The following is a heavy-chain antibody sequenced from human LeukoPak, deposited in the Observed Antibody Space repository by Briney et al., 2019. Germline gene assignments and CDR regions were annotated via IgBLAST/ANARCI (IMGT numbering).Heavy chain of an antibody. V-gene: IGHV3-21*01. Sequence: GGSLRLSCAASGFTFSTYNMNWVRQAPGKGLEWVSFISSSSSYIYYADSVKGRFTISRDTSKNTLYLQMNSLRAEDTAVYYCARREGSGLLDYWGQGTLVTVSS. CDR1: GFTFSTYN. D-gene: IGHD6-19*01. J-gene: IGHJ4*02. CDR3: ARREGSGLLDY. CDR2: ISSSSSYI.